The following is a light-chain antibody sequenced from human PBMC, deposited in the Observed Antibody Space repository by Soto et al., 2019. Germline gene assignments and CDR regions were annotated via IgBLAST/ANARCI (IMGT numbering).Light chain of an antibody. V-gene: IGKV2-28*01. J-gene: IGKJ4*01. Sequence: DIVMTQSPLSLPVTPGEPASTSCRSSQSLLHSNGYNYLDWYLQKPGQSPQLLIYLGSTRASGVPDRFSGSGSGTDFTLKISRVEAEDVGVYYCMQALQTPRTFGGGTKVEIK. CDR2: LGS. CDR3: MQALQTPRT. CDR1: QSLLHSNGYNY.